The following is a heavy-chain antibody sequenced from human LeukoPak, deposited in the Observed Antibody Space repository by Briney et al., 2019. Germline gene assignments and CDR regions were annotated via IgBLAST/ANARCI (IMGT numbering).Heavy chain of an antibody. D-gene: IGHD3-10*01. V-gene: IGHV4-59*08. CDR1: GGSISSYY. CDR2: IYYSGST. Sequence: SETLSLTCTVSGGSISSYYWSWIRQPPGKGLEWIGYIYYSGSTNYNPSLKSRVTISVDTSKNQFSLKLSSLTAADTAVYYCARNAVPGYFDYWGQGTLVSVSS. CDR3: ARNAVPGYFDY. J-gene: IGHJ4*02.